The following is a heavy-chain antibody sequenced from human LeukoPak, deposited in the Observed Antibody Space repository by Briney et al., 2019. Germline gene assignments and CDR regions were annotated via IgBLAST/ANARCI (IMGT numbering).Heavy chain of an antibody. Sequence: SESLSLTCAVSGSSITSNYFWAWFRQPPGKGLEWIATIYHSWGIYFNPSLKSRVSISLDASNNQFFLKLASVTAADTAIYYCARNVTAGFFDYWGQGILITVSS. CDR1: GSSITSNYF. V-gene: IGHV4-38-2*01. CDR3: ARNVTAGFFDY. CDR2: IYHSWGI. J-gene: IGHJ4*02. D-gene: IGHD1-1*01.